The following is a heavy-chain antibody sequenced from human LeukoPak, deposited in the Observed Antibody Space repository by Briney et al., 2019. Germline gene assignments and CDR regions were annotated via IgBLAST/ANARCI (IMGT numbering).Heavy chain of an antibody. J-gene: IGHJ4*02. CDR2: INHIGST. CDR3: ARGKAYYGSGSYYNEADY. D-gene: IGHD3-10*01. Sequence: PSETLSLTCAAYGGSFSGYYWSWIHQPPGKGLEWIGEINHIGSTNYNPSLKSRVTISVDTSKNQFSLKLSSVTAADTAVYYCARGKAYYGSGSYYNEADYWGQGTLVTVSS. V-gene: IGHV4-34*01. CDR1: GGSFSGYY.